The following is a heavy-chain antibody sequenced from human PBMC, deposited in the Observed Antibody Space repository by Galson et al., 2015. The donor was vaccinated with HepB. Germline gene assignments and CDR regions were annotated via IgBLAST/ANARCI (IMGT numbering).Heavy chain of an antibody. D-gene: IGHD1-26*01. CDR2: ISTTSDNK. J-gene: IGHJ4*02. CDR3: TRIALSGSYWYFDY. V-gene: IGHV3-48*01. CDR1: GFTFSSYT. Sequence: SLRLSCAASGFTFSSYTMNWVRQAPGKGLEWISYISTTSDNKFSADSVKGRFIISRDNAKNLLYLQMNSPRAEDTAVYYCTRIALSGSYWYFDYWGQGSLVTVSS.